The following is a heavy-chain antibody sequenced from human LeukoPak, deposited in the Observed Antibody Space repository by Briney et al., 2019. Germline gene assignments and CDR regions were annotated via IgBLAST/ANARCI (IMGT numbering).Heavy chain of an antibody. V-gene: IGHV3-23*01. CDR2: ISGSGGST. D-gene: IGHD6-13*01. CDR3: AKDSGYSSSWFFNTAFDI. CDR1: GFTFSSYA. Sequence: PGGSLRLSCAASGFTFSSYAMSWVRQAPGKGLEWVSAISGSGGSTYYADSVKGRFTISRDNSKNTLYLQMNSLRAEDTAVHYCAKDSGYSSSWFFNTAFDIWGQGTMVTVSS. J-gene: IGHJ3*02.